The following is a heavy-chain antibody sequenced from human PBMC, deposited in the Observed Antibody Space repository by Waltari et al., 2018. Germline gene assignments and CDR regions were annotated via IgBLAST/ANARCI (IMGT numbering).Heavy chain of an antibody. Sequence: QVQLQESGPGLVKPSETLSLTCTVSGGSISSYYWSWIRQPPGKGLEWIGYIYYSGSTNYNPSLMSRVTISVDTSKNQFSLKLSSVTAADTAVYYCARHVPTVTTFPPVWLFDYWGQGTLVTVSS. CDR2: IYYSGST. CDR1: GGSISSYY. J-gene: IGHJ4*02. D-gene: IGHD4-17*01. V-gene: IGHV4-59*01. CDR3: ARHVPTVTTFPPVWLFDY.